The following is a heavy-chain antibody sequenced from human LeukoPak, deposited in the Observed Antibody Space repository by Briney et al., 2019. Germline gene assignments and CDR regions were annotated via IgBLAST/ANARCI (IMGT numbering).Heavy chain of an antibody. CDR1: GFTFSSYA. D-gene: IGHD1-26*01. Sequence: GGSLRLSCAASGFTFSSYAMGWVRQAPGKGLEWVSSISGSGGSTYYADSVKGRFTISRDNSKNTLYLQMNSLRADDTAVYYCAKENGSYYGGADYWGQGTLVTVPS. V-gene: IGHV3-23*01. J-gene: IGHJ4*02. CDR2: ISGSGGST. CDR3: AKENGSYYGGADY.